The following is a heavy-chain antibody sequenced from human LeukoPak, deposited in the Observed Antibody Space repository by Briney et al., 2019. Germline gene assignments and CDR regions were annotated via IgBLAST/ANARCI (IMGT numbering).Heavy chain of an antibody. CDR1: GGSISSYY. V-gene: IGHV4-59*01. CDR3: ARGRDGYKFDY. Sequence: KPSETLSLTCTVSGGSISSYYWSWIRQPPGKGLDWIGYIYYTVGTYYNPSLKSRVTISLDTSKKEFSLKLSSVTAADTAVYYCARGRDGYKFDYWGQGTLVTVSS. D-gene: IGHD5-24*01. J-gene: IGHJ4*02. CDR2: IYYTVGT.